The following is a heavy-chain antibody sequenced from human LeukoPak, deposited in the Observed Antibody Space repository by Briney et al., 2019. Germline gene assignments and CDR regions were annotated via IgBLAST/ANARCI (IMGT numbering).Heavy chain of an antibody. Sequence: GASVKVSCKASGYTFTGYYMHWVRQAPGQGLEWMGWINPNSGGTNYAQKFQGRVTMTRDTSINTAYMELTRLRPDDTSVYYCARDHFGSGSYYVGTFDYWGQGTLVTVTS. D-gene: IGHD3-10*01. CDR2: INPNSGGT. CDR3: ARDHFGSGSYYVGTFDY. CDR1: GYTFTGYY. V-gene: IGHV1-2*02. J-gene: IGHJ4*02.